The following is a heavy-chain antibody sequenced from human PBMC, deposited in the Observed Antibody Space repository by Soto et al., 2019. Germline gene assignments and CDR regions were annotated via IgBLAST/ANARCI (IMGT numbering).Heavy chain of an antibody. CDR3: ARGSDYYDSSGYHPPGWFDP. Sequence: SGGSLRLSCAASGFTFSDYYMSWIRQAPGKGLEWVSYISSSGSTIYYADSVKGRFTISRDNAKNSLYLQMNSLRAEDTAVYYCARGSDYYDSSGYHPPGWFDPWGQGTLVTVSS. J-gene: IGHJ5*02. CDR2: ISSSGSTI. CDR1: GFTFSDYY. D-gene: IGHD3-22*01. V-gene: IGHV3-11*01.